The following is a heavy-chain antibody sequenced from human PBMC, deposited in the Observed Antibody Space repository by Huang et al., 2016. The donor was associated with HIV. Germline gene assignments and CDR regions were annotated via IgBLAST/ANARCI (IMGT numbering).Heavy chain of an antibody. D-gene: IGHD3-3*01. J-gene: IGHJ4*02. CDR1: GVSVTRSPWY. CDR2: INYDGST. CDR3: ARDIAIFGEPLDS. Sequence: QPRLQESGPGLVKPSETLSLTCTVSGVSVTRSPWYWVWVRQSPGKGLGWIASINYDGSTYYKSSLKSRLTTSRDTSKNQFSLKLTSVTAADTAVYFCARDIAIFGEPLDSWGQGTAVTVSS. V-gene: IGHV4-39*01.